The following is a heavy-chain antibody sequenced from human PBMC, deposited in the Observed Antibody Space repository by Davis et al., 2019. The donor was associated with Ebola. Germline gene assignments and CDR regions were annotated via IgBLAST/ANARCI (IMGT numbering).Heavy chain of an antibody. J-gene: IGHJ4*02. V-gene: IGHV3-23*01. CDR1: GFTFSTYA. CDR3: AKDSGDSGFYSRFDY. D-gene: IGHD5-12*01. CDR2: VNSNGASA. Sequence: PGGSLRLSCPAPGFTFSTYAMNWVRQVPGKGLEWVAVVNSNGASAYSAASVKGRFTISRDNSKNTMYLQMNSLRVDDTAIYYCAKDSGDSGFYSRFDYWGQGSLVTVSS.